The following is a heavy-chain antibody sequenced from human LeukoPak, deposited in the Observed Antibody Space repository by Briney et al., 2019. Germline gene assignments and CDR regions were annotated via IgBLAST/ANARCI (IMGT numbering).Heavy chain of an antibody. V-gene: IGHV1-2*02. Sequence: ASVKVSCKASGYTFTGYYMHWVRQAPGQGLEWMGWINPNSGGTNYAQKFQGRVTMTRDTSISTAYMELSRLRSDDTAVYYRARDFPMVRRYGMDVWGQGTTVTVSS. CDR1: GYTFTGYY. CDR2: INPNSGGT. D-gene: IGHD3-10*01. J-gene: IGHJ6*02. CDR3: ARDFPMVRRYGMDV.